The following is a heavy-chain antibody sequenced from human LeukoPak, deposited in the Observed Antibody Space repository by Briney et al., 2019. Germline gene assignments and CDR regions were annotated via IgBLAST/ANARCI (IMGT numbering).Heavy chain of an antibody. D-gene: IGHD3-3*01. CDR1: GDSLSGNSVA. Sequence: SQTLSLTCALSGDSLSGNSVAWNWIRLSPSRGLEWLGRTLYRSNWLYDYAPSIKGRITINPDTSRNQFSLHVKSVTPEDTALYYCARGPDDLLHGRAFDFWGQGTMVTVSS. J-gene: IGHJ3*01. CDR2: TLYRSNWLY. CDR3: ARGPDDLLHGRAFDF. V-gene: IGHV6-1*01.